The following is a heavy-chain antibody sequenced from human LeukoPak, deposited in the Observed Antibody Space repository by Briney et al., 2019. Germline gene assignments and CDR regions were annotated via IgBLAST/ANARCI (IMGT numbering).Heavy chain of an antibody. D-gene: IGHD6-13*01. J-gene: IGHJ4*02. V-gene: IGHV1-2*02. CDR2: INPNSGGT. Sequence: GASVKVSCKASGYTFTGYYMHWVRQAPGQGLEWMGWINPNSGGTNYAQKFQGRVTMTRDTSISTAYMELSRLRSDDTAVYYCARDIISGSSWYGYLGQGTLVTVSS. CDR1: GYTFTGYY. CDR3: ARDIISGSSWYGY.